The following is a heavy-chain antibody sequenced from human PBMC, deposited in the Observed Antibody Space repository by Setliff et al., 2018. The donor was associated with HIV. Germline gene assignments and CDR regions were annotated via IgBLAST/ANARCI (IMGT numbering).Heavy chain of an antibody. Sequence: SETLSLTCAVSGASISSDGYSWSWIRQPPGKGLEWIGYIYPTGKTYYNASLKSRVTISVDRSKSQFSLKLTSMTAADTAVYYCARRSGWFYDYWGQGTLVTVSS. CDR2: IYPTGKT. CDR1: GASISSDGYS. V-gene: IGHV4-30-2*01. CDR3: ARRSGWFYDY. J-gene: IGHJ4*02. D-gene: IGHD6-19*01.